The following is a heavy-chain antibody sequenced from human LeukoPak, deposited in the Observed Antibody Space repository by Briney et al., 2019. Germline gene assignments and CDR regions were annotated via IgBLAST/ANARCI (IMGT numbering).Heavy chain of an antibody. CDR2: IYYSGST. Sequence: SETLSLTCTVSGGSISSYYWSWIRQPPGKGLEWIGYIYYSGSTNYNPSLKSRVTISVDTSKNQFSLKLSSVTAADTAVYYCARGVSYCGGDCYSLWGQGTLVTVSS. D-gene: IGHD2-21*02. CDR1: GGSISSYY. V-gene: IGHV4-59*12. CDR3: ARGVSYCGGDCYSL. J-gene: IGHJ4*02.